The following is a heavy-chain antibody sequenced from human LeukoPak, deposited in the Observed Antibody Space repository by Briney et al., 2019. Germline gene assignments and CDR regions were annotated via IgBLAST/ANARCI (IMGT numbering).Heavy chain of an antibody. J-gene: IGHJ4*02. V-gene: IGHV1-18*01. CDR1: SYTFTSYG. CDR2: ISAYNGNT. CDR3: ARISYYYGSASYYNPSDY. D-gene: IGHD3-10*01. Sequence: ASVKVSCKASSYTFTSYGISWVRQAPGQGLEWMGWISAYNGNTNYAQKLQGRVTMTTDTSTSTAYMELRSLRSDDTAVYYCARISYYYGSASYYNPSDYWGQGTLVTVSS.